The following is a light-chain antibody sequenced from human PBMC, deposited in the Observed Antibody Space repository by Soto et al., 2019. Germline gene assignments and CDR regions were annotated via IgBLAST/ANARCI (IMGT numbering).Light chain of an antibody. CDR1: QSVSSN. CDR3: QQYNNWPGYT. Sequence: EIVMTQSPATLSVSPGERATLSCRASQSVSSNLAWYQQKPGQAPRLLIYGASTRATGIPARFSGSGSGTEFTLTIRSLRSEDFAVYYWQQYNNWPGYTFGQGTKLEIK. CDR2: GAS. J-gene: IGKJ2*01. V-gene: IGKV3-15*01.